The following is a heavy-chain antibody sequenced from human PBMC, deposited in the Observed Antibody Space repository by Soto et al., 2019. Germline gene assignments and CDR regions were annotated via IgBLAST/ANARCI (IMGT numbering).Heavy chain of an antibody. V-gene: IGHV3-30*18. CDR2: ISYDGNNK. D-gene: IGHD1-7*01. J-gene: IGHJ6*02. CDR1: GFTFSANG. Sequence: QVQLVESGGGVVQPGRSLRLSCAASGFTFSANGMHWVRQAPGKGLEWVAVISYDGNNKYYADSVKGRFTISRDNSMKTLYLQMNSLRGEETAVYYCAKDSKAGLHRTTPRYYYFGMDVWGQGTTVTVSS. CDR3: AKDSKAGLHRTTPRYYYFGMDV.